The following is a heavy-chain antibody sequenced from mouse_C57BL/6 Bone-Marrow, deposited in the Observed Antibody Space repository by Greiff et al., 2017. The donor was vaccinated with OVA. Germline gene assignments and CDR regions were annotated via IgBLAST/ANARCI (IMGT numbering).Heavy chain of an antibody. Sequence: QVQLKESGAELARPGASVKLSCKASGYTFTSYGISWVKQRTGQGLEWIGEIYPRSGNTYYNEKFKGKATLTADKSSSTAYMELRSLTSEDSAVYFCANYYGSSYLDYWGQGTTLTVSS. CDR1: GYTFTSYG. CDR3: ANYYGSSYLDY. J-gene: IGHJ2*01. V-gene: IGHV1-81*01. D-gene: IGHD1-1*01. CDR2: IYPRSGNT.